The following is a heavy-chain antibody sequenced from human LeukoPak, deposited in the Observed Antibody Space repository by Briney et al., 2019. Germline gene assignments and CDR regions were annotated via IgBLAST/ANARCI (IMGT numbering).Heavy chain of an antibody. D-gene: IGHD3-22*01. J-gene: IGHJ4*02. CDR1: GYTFTSYG. CDR3: ARDYHNYDSSGYYPIDY. CDR2: ISAYNGNT. Sequence: GASVKVSCKASGYTFTSYGISWVRQAPGQGLEWMGWISAYNGNTNYAQKLQGRVTMTTDTTTSTAYMELRSLRSDDTAVYYCARDYHNYDSSGYYPIDYWGQGTLVTVSS. V-gene: IGHV1-18*01.